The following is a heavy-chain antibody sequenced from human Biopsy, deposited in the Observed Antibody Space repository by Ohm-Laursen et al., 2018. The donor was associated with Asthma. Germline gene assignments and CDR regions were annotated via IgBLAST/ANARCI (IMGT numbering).Heavy chain of an antibody. CDR2: ISVYNGNT. V-gene: IGHV1-18*01. D-gene: IGHD3-10*01. CDR3: ARAVDYSHYYGIDV. CDR1: GYTFNSAG. J-gene: IGHJ6*02. Sequence: ASVKVSCKPSGYTFNSAGITWVRQAPGQGLEWMGWISVYNGNTKVAQKLQDRVAMITDTSTSTAYMELRSLRSDDTAVCFCARAVDYSHYYGIDVWGQGTTVTVS.